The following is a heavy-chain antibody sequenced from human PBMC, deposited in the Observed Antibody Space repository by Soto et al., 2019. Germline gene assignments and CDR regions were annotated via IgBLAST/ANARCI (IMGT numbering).Heavy chain of an antibody. J-gene: IGHJ4*02. Sequence: QVQLLESGPGLVKPSETLSLTCNVSGGYISPYYWSWIRQPAGKGLEWIGRIHASGNTDYNPSLNTLVTMSVDTSKNQCSLRLTSLTAADTAVDYCARTPGWYFDVWGQGTLVTVSS. CDR3: ARTPGWYFDV. V-gene: IGHV4-4*07. CDR2: IHASGNT. D-gene: IGHD6-19*01. CDR1: GGYISPYY.